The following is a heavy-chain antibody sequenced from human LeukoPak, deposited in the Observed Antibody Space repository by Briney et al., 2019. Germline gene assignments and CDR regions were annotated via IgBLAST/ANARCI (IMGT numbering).Heavy chain of an antibody. Sequence: SETLSLTCTVYGGSFSGYYWSWIRQPPGKGLEWIGEINHSGSTNYNPSLKSRVTISVDTSKNQFSLKLSSVTAADTAVYYCTRGSIAYYYMDVWGKGTTVTISS. CDR1: GGSFSGYY. CDR3: TRGSIAYYYMDV. D-gene: IGHD3-22*01. CDR2: INHSGST. J-gene: IGHJ6*03. V-gene: IGHV4-34*01.